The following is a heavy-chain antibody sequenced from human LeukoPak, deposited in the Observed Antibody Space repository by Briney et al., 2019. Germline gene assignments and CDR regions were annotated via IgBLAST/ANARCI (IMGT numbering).Heavy chain of an antibody. CDR1: GGSISSSNW. D-gene: IGHD3-22*01. CDR3: AGVVSSRPYYYDSSGYYFAFDI. CDR2: IYHSGCT. J-gene: IGHJ3*02. Sequence: SGTLSLTCAVSGGSISSSNWWSWVRQPPGKGLEWIGEIYHSGCTNYNPSLKSRVTISVDKSKNQFSLKLSSVTAADTAVYYCAGVVSSRPYYYDSSGYYFAFDIWGQGTMVTVSS. V-gene: IGHV4-4*02.